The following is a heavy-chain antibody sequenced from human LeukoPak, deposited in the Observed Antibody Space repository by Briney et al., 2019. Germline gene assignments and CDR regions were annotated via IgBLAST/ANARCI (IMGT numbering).Heavy chain of an antibody. V-gene: IGHV1-2*02. CDR1: AYTFTGYY. D-gene: IGHD3-10*01. J-gene: IGHJ4*02. Sequence: GASVKVSCKASAYTFTGYYMHWVRQAPGQGLEWMGWINPNSGGTNYAQKFQGRVTMTRDTSISTAYMELSRLRSDDTAVYYCARVPYGSGSRYYFDYWGQGTLVTVSS. CDR2: INPNSGGT. CDR3: ARVPYGSGSRYYFDY.